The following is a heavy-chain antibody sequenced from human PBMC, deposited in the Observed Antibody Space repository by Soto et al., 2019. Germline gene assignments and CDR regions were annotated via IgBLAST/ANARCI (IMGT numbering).Heavy chain of an antibody. CDR2: ISSSGSTI. V-gene: IGHV3-48*02. D-gene: IGHD3-10*01. J-gene: IGHJ1*01. CDR3: ASGLGSSRS. CDR1: GFTFSSYT. Sequence: PGGSLRLSCVASGFTFSSYTMNRVRQTPGRRLEWVAYISSSGSTIYYAESVKGRFTVSRDNAKSSLYLQMDGLRDEDTAVYYCASGLGSSRSWGQGSRVTVSS.